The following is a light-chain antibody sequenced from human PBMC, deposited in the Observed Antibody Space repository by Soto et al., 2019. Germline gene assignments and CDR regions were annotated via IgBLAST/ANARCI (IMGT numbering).Light chain of an antibody. CDR1: SSDVGSYNL. CDR3: QSYDSSLSGDV. CDR2: EVS. Sequence: QSALTQPASVSGSPGQSITISCTGTSSDVGSYNLVSWYQQHPGKAPKLMIYEVSKRPSGVSNRFSGSKSGNTASLTISGLQAEDEADYYCQSYDSSLSGDVFGTGTKLTVL. J-gene: IGLJ1*01. V-gene: IGLV2-23*02.